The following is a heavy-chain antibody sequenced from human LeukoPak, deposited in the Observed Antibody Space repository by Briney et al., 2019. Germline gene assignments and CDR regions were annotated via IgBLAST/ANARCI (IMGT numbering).Heavy chain of an antibody. CDR2: ISYDGSYK. Sequence: PGRSLRLSCAASGFTFSSYGMHWVRQAPGRGLEWVAIISYDGSYKCYADSVKGRSTISRDNSKNTLYLQMSSLRPEDTAVYYCTRYDYWGQGTLVTVSS. J-gene: IGHJ4*02. V-gene: IGHV3-30*03. CDR3: TRYDY. CDR1: GFTFSSYG.